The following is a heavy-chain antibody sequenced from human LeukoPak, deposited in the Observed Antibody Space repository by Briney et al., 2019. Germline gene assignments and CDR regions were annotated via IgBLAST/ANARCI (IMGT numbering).Heavy chain of an antibody. J-gene: IGHJ6*02. CDR2: IIPILGIA. D-gene: IGHD1-1*01. V-gene: IGHV1-69*04. CDR3: ARGAWNGYYYGMDV. CDR1: GGTFSSYA. Sequence: SVKVSRKASGGTFSSYAISWVRQAPGQGLEWMGRIIPILGIANYAQKFQGRVTITADKSTSTAYMELSSLRSEDTAVYYCARGAWNGYYYGMDVWGQGTTVTVSS.